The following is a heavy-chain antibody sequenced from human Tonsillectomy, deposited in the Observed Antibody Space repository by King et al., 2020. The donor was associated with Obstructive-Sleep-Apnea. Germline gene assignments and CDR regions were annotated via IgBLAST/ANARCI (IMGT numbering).Heavy chain of an antibody. CDR3: AKEGLNFGDS. V-gene: IGHV3-30*02. CDR2: IRYDGTVK. CDR1: GFIFSSYG. Sequence: VQLVESGGGVVQPGGSLRLSCAASGFIFSSYGMHWVRQAPGKGLEWVAFIRYDGTVKYYADSVKGRFAISRDNSKKTLYLQMNSLRTEDTAVYWCAKEGLNFGDSWGQGTLVIVSS. J-gene: IGHJ4*02. D-gene: IGHD3-16*01.